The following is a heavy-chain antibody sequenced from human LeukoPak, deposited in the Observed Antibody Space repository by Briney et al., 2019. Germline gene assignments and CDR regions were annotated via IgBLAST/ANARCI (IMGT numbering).Heavy chain of an antibody. CDR1: GFAFGSEA. CDR3: AKEDRSYYGYDY. D-gene: IGHD1-26*01. Sequence: PGGSLRLSCAVSGFAFGSEAMSWVRQAPGKGLEWVSAISGSGGSTYYADSVKGRFTISRDNSKNTLYLQMNSLRAEDTAVYYCAKEDRSYYGYDYWGQGTLVTVSS. V-gene: IGHV3-23*01. J-gene: IGHJ4*02. CDR2: ISGSGGST.